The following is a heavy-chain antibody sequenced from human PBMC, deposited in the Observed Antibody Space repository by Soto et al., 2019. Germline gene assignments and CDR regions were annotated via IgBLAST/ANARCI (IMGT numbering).Heavy chain of an antibody. CDR2: INPDNGNT. D-gene: IGHD2-15*01. CDR1: GYTFTRYP. Sequence: XSVKVSCKASGYTFTRYPMNWVRQAPGQSLEWMGWINPDNGNTKSSQKFQDRVIITRDTTASTAYMDLSSLRSEDTAVYYCARGIATGQLDHWGQGTLVTVSS. V-gene: IGHV1-3*01. CDR3: ARGIATGQLDH. J-gene: IGHJ5*02.